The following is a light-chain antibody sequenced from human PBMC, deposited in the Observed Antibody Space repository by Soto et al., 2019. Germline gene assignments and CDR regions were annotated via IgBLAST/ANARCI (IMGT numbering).Light chain of an antibody. Sequence: QSVLTQPPSVSATPGQKVTISCSGSSSNIGNNYVSWYQQLPGTAPKLLIYDDDKRPSGIPDRFSGSKSGTSATLGITGLRTGDEADYYCGTWDGSLSVRVFGGGTKVTVL. CDR3: GTWDGSLSVRV. CDR2: DDD. V-gene: IGLV1-51*01. J-gene: IGLJ3*02. CDR1: SSNIGNNY.